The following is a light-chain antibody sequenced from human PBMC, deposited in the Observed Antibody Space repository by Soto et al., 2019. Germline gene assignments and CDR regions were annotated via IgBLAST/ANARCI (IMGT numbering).Light chain of an antibody. CDR2: GTS. Sequence: EIVLTQSPGILSLSPGARATLSCRASQTVAYTSLAWYQQRPGQAPRLLIYGTSTRATGTPDRFIGSGSGPAFTLPISRLEPEDFAVYYCQQYVTTPRTFGQGTKVE. CDR1: QTVAYTS. J-gene: IGKJ1*01. V-gene: IGKV3-20*01. CDR3: QQYVTTPRT.